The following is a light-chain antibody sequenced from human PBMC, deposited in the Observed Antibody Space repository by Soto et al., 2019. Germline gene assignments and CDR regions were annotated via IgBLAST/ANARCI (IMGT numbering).Light chain of an antibody. Sequence: QSVLTQPPSVSAAPRQRVTISCSGSSYNIGNNAVNWYQQLPGKAPKLLIHFDDRVASGVSDRFSGSKSGTSASLAISGLQSEDGADYYCAAWDDSLTGPVFGGGTQLTVL. CDR1: SYNIGNNA. CDR3: AAWDDSLTGPV. V-gene: IGLV1-36*01. J-gene: IGLJ3*02. CDR2: FDD.